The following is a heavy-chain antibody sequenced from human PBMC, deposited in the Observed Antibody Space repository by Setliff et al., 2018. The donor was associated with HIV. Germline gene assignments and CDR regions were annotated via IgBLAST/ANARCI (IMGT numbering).Heavy chain of an antibody. CDR1: GYTFTKYG. CDR2: INTETGSP. CDR3: ARLGTYWSTLNY. D-gene: IGHD2-8*02. V-gene: IGHV7-4-1*02. Sequence: SVKVSCKASGYTFTKYGITWVRQAPGQGLEWMGWINTETGSPMYAQGFKGRFVFSLDTSGSTAYLQINSLKAEDTAMYFCARLGTYWSTLNYWGQGALVTVSS. J-gene: IGHJ4*02.